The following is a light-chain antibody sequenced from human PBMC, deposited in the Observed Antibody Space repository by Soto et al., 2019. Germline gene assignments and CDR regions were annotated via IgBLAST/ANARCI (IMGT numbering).Light chain of an antibody. Sequence: QSVLTQPPTASGTPGQRVTISCSGSSSNIGSFHVFWYHQLPGTAPKLLIFRNNQRASGVPDRFSASKSGTSASLAISGLRSEDEADYFCATWDDSLSGPVFGGGTQLTVL. V-gene: IGLV1-47*01. J-gene: IGLJ3*02. CDR1: SSNIGSFH. CDR2: RNN. CDR3: ATWDDSLSGPV.